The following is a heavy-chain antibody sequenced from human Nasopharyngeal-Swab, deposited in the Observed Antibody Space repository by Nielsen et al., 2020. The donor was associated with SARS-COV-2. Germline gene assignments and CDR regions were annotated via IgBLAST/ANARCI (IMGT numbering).Heavy chain of an antibody. CDR3: AKDKLVSYYDSSGYFDY. D-gene: IGHD3-22*01. CDR1: GLTFSSYG. CDR2: ISYDGSNT. J-gene: IGHJ4*02. V-gene: IGHV3-30*18. Sequence: GESLKISCAASGLTFSSYGLHWVRQAPGKGLEWVAVISYDGSNTYYADSVKGRFTISRDNSKNTLYLQMNSLRAEDTAVYYCAKDKLVSYYDSSGYFDYWGQGTLVTVSS.